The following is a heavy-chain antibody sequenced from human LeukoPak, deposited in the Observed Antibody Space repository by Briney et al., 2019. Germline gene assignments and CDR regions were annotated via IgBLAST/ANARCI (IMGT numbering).Heavy chain of an antibody. CDR1: GGSFSGYY. CDR2: INHSGST. D-gene: IGHD3-10*01. Sequence: PSETLSLTCAVYGGSFSGYYWSWIRQPPGKGLEWIGEINHSGSTNYNPSLKSRVTISVDTSKNQFSLKLSSVTAADTAVYYCASRGSGSYYNVPRYFDYWGQGTLVTVSS. V-gene: IGHV4-34*01. J-gene: IGHJ4*02. CDR3: ASRGSGSYYNVPRYFDY.